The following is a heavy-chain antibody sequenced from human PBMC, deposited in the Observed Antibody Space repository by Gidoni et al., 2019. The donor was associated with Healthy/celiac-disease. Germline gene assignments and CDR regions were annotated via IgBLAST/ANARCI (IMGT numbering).Heavy chain of an antibody. CDR3: AKNYGSGSYYNSLDAFDI. Sequence: EVQLLEPGGGLVQPGGSLRLSCAASGFTFSSYAMSWVRPAPGKGLEWVSAISGSGGSTYYADSVKGRFTISRDNSKNTLYLQMNSLRAEDTAVYYCAKNYGSGSYYNSLDAFDIWGQGTMVTVSS. J-gene: IGHJ3*02. D-gene: IGHD3-10*01. CDR2: ISGSGGST. CDR1: GFTFSSYA. V-gene: IGHV3-23*01.